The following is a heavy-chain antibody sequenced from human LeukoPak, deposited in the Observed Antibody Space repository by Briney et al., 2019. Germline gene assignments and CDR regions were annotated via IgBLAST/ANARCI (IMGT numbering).Heavy chain of an antibody. CDR1: GFTFSSYG. J-gene: IGHJ6*02. V-gene: IGHV3-33*06. D-gene: IGHD2-15*01. CDR2: IWYDGSNK. Sequence: GGSLRLSCAASGFTFSSYGMHWIRQAPGKGLEWVAVIWYDGSNKYYADSVKGRFTISRDNSKNTLYLQMNSLRAEDTAVYYCAKDVAADYDYYDMDVWGQGTTVTVSS. CDR3: AKDVAADYDYYDMDV.